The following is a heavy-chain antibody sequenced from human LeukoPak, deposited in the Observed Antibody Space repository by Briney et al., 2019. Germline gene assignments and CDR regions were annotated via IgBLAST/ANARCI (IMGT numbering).Heavy chain of an antibody. V-gene: IGHV1-69*05. CDR2: IIPIFGTA. J-gene: IGHJ4*02. CDR1: GYTLTELS. CDR3: STSPSYYYDSSGYYFDY. Sequence: ASVKVSCKVSGYTLTELSMHWVRQAPGKGLEWMGGIIPIFGTANYAQKFQGRVTITTDESTSTAYMELSSLRSDDTAVYYCSTSPSYYYDSSGYYFDYWGQGTLVTVSS. D-gene: IGHD3-22*01.